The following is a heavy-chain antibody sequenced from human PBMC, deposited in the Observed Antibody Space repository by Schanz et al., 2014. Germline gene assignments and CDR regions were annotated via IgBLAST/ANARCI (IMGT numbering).Heavy chain of an antibody. CDR1: GGSISSGGYS. D-gene: IGHD6-19*01. Sequence: QLQLQESGSGLVEPSQTLSLTCGVSGGSISSGGYSWTWIRQPPGKGLEWIGFISYSGSTNYNPSLKSRVPISVDKPKKQFSLKVTSMTAADTAVYYCARGHHPHGITVAARGFDPWGQGTLVTVSS. CDR3: ARGHHPHGITVAARGFDP. CDR2: ISYSGST. V-gene: IGHV4-30-2*01. J-gene: IGHJ5*02.